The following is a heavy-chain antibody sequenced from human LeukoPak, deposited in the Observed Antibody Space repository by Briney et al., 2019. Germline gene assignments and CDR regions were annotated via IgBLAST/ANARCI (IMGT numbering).Heavy chain of an antibody. V-gene: IGHV3-7*01. CDR1: GFTFSNYW. Sequence: GGSLRPSCAASGFTFSNYWMTWVRQAPGKGLEWVANIKEGGSEKYYVDSVKGRFTISRDNAKNSAFLQMNSLRAEDTAVYYCARVDSAEKRDFDYWGQGTLVTVSS. D-gene: IGHD3-22*01. CDR3: ARVDSAEKRDFDY. CDR2: IKEGGSEK. J-gene: IGHJ4*02.